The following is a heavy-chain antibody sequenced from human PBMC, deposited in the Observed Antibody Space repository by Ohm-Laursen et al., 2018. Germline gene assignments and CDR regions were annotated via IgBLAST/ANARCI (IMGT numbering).Heavy chain of an antibody. Sequence: SVKVSCKASGYTFTSYDINWVRQATGQGLEWMGWMNPNSGNTGYAQKFQGRVTMTRNTSISTAYMELSSLRPEDTAVYYCARGHYGNYYYGMDVWGQGTTVTVSS. CDR2: MNPNSGNT. V-gene: IGHV1-8*01. CDR1: GYTFTSYD. D-gene: IGHD3-10*01. CDR3: ARGHYGNYYYGMDV. J-gene: IGHJ6*02.